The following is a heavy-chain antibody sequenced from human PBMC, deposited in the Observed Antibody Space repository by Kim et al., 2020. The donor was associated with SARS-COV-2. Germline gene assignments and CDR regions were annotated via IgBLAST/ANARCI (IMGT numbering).Heavy chain of an antibody. Sequence: GGSLRLSCAAPGFTFSTYAMTWVRQAPGKGLEWVSAITGGGADTYYADSVKGRFTISRDNSKNTLYLQVNSLRAEDTAVYYCAKSNQAAAGGMDVWGQGTTVTVSS. D-gene: IGHD6-13*01. CDR1: GFTFSTYA. CDR3: AKSNQAAAGGMDV. V-gene: IGHV3-23*01. J-gene: IGHJ6*02. CDR2: ITGGGADT.